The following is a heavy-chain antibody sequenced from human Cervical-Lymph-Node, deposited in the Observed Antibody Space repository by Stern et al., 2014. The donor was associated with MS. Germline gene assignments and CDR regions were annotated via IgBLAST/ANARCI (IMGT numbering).Heavy chain of an antibody. CDR2: IYPRDSHT. J-gene: IGHJ3*02. CDR3: ARRGIAVGDAFDI. D-gene: IGHD6-19*01. V-gene: IGHV5-51*03. CDR1: GYRFTSYW. Sequence: VQLVESGAEVKKPGESLKISCKGSGYRFTSYWMGWVRQMPGKGLEWMGIIYPRDSHTRYSPSFQGQVTISADKSISTAYLQWSSLKASDTAMYYCARRGIAVGDAFDIWGQGTMVTVSS.